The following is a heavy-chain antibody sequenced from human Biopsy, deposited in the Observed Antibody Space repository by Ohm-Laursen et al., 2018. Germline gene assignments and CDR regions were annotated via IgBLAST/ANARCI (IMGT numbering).Heavy chain of an antibody. CDR3: VRGMRSSGWPYFDF. CDR2: IYDRGSTA. J-gene: IGHJ4*02. V-gene: IGHV4-61*01. D-gene: IGHD6-19*01. CDR1: GDSVSSGSFY. Sequence: DTLSLTCTVSGDSVSSGSFYWTWIRQPPGQGLEYIGYIYDRGSTANYNPSLESRVTMSVDMPKNQFSLKLSSVTAADTAIYYCVRGMRSSGWPYFDFWGQGTLVTVSS.